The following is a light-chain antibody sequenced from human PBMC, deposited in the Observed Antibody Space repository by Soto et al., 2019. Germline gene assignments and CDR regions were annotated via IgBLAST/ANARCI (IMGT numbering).Light chain of an antibody. CDR2: EVS. Sequence: QSVLTQPASVSGSPGQSITISCIGTSRDVGGYNFVSWYQQHPGKAPKLMISEVSNRPSGVSNRFSGSKSGNTASLTISGLQAEDEADYYCSSFTGDSTVLFGGGTKLTVL. CDR3: SSFTGDSTVL. CDR1: SRDVGGYNF. V-gene: IGLV2-14*01. J-gene: IGLJ2*01.